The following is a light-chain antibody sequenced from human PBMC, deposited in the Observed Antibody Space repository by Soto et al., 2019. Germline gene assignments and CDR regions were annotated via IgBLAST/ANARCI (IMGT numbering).Light chain of an antibody. CDR3: CSYAGSYTPSRV. CDR2: DVS. J-gene: IGLJ1*01. V-gene: IGLV2-11*01. Sequence: QSALTQPRSVSGSPGQSVTISCTGTSSDVGGYNYVSWYQQHPGKAPKLMIYDVSKRPSGVPDRFSGSKSGNTASLTTSGDEAEAEADYDCCSYAGSYTPSRVFGHGTKVTVL. CDR1: SSDVGGYNY.